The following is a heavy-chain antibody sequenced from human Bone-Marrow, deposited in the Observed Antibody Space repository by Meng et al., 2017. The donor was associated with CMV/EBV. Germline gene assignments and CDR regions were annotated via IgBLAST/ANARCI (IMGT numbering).Heavy chain of an antibody. V-gene: IGHV1-2*02. Sequence: ASVKVSCKASGYTFTGYYMHWVRQAPGQGLEWMGWINPNSGGTNYAQKFQGRVTMTRDTSISTAYMELSSLRSEDTAVYYCARDGYNKYTNTSTSSNYYYYYGMDVWGQGTTVTVSS. CDR1: GYTFTGYY. J-gene: IGHJ6*02. CDR3: ARDGYNKYTNTSTSSNYYYYYGMDV. D-gene: IGHD5-24*01. CDR2: INPNSGGT.